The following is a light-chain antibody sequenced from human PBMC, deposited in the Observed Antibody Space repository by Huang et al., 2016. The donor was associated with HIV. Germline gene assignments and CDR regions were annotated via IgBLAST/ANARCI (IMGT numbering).Light chain of an antibody. J-gene: IGKJ3*01. CDR1: QSISSNY. Sequence: EIVLTQSPGTLSLSPGERATLSCRASQSISSNYLAWYQQKPGQAPRLLIYGASSRATGISDRFSGSGSGTDFTLTISRLEPEDFAGYYCQQYGNPPKFTFGPGTKVDIK. CDR2: GAS. CDR3: QQYGNPPKFT. V-gene: IGKV3-20*01.